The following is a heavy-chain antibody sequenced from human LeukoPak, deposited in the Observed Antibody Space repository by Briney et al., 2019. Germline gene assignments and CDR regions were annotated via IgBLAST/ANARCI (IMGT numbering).Heavy chain of an antibody. Sequence: ASVKVSCKASGGTFSSYAINWVRQATGQGLEWMGWMNPNSGNTGYAQKFQGRVTITRNTSISTAYMDLSSLRSDDTAVYYCARRAVAYCYYYYMDVWGNGTTVTVSS. CDR3: ARRAVAYCYYYYMDV. CDR2: MNPNSGNT. V-gene: IGHV1-8*03. J-gene: IGHJ6*03. D-gene: IGHD6-19*01. CDR1: GGTFSSYA.